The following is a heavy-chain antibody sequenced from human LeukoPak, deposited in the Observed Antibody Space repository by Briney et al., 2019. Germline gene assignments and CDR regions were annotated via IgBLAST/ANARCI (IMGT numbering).Heavy chain of an antibody. D-gene: IGHD6-19*01. CDR2: IKSKTDGGTT. Sequence: GGSLRLYCAASGFTFSDAWMTWVRQAPGKGLEWVGRIKSKTDGGTTDYAAPVKGRFTVSRDDSKNTLYLQMNSLKTEDTAVYYCTTSGPRLVVEDYWGQGTLVTVSS. CDR1: GFTFSDAW. CDR3: TTSGPRLVVEDY. V-gene: IGHV3-15*01. J-gene: IGHJ4*02.